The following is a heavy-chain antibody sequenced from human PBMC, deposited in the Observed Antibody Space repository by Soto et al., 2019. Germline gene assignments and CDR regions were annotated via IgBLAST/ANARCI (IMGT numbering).Heavy chain of an antibody. V-gene: IGHV4-59*01. D-gene: IGHD3-16*01. Sequence: QLQLQESGPGLVKPSETLSLTCTVSGASISFFYWTWIRQPPGKGLEWIGHVYYTGSTNYNPSLESRATISLDTSKNQFSLNLTSVTAADTAVYYCARRRDGYTGVWFDPCGQGTLVTVSA. CDR3: ARRRDGYTGVWFDP. CDR1: GASISFFY. J-gene: IGHJ5*02. CDR2: VYYTGST.